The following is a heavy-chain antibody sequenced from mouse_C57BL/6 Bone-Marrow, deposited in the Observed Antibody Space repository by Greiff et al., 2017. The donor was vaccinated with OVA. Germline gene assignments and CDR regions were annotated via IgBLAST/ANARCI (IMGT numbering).Heavy chain of an antibody. CDR2: ILPGSGST. CDR3: ARTPAYYSNYYYAMDY. J-gene: IGHJ4*01. D-gene: IGHD2-5*01. V-gene: IGHV1-9*01. CDR1: GYTFTGYW. Sequence: QVQLQQSGAELMKPGASVKLSCKATGYTFTGYWIEWVKQRPGHGLEWIGEILPGSGSTNYNEKLKGKATFTADTSSNTAYMQLSSLTTEDSAIYYWARTPAYYSNYYYAMDYWGQGTSVTVSS.